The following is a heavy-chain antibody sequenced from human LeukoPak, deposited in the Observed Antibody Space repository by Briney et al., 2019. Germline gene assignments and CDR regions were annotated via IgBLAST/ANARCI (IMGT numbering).Heavy chain of an antibody. CDR3: ARAEYYYDSSGYVHFDY. V-gene: IGHV3-74*01. D-gene: IGHD3-22*01. J-gene: IGHJ4*02. Sequence: GGSLRLSCAASGFTFSSYWMHWVRQAPGKGLVWVSRINSDGSSTSYADSVKGRFTISRDNAKNTLYLQMNSLRAEDTAVYYCARAEYYYDSSGYVHFDYWGQGILVTVSS. CDR2: INSDGSST. CDR1: GFTFSSYW.